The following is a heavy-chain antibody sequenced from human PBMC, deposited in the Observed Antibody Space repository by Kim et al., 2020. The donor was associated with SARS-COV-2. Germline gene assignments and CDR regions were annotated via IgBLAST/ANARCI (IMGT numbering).Heavy chain of an antibody. D-gene: IGHD2-15*01. CDR2: IWYDGSNK. CDR3: AKERRKYCSGGSCHLEY. Sequence: GGSLRLSCAASRFTFSSYGLPWVRQAPGKGLEWVAVIWYDGSNKYHADSVKGRFTISRDNSKNTLYLQMNNLRAEDTAVYYCAKERRKYCSGGSCHLEYWGQGTLVTVSS. J-gene: IGHJ4*02. CDR1: RFTFSSYG. V-gene: IGHV3-33*06.